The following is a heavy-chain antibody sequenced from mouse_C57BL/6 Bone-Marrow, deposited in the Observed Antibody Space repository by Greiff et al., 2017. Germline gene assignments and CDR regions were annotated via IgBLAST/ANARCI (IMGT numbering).Heavy chain of an antibody. J-gene: IGHJ2*01. D-gene: IGHD1-1*01. V-gene: IGHV14-4*01. CDR3: TFYYYGSSFYFDY. Sequence: EVKLMESGAELVRPGASVKLSCTASGFNIKDDYMHWVKQRPEQGLEWIGWIDPENGDTEYASKFQGKATITADTSSNTAYLQLSSLTSEDTAVYYCTFYYYGSSFYFDYWGQGTTLTVSS. CDR2: IDPENGDT. CDR1: GFNIKDDY.